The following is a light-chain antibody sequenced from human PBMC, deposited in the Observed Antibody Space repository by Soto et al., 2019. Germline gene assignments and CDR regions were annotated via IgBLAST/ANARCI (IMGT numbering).Light chain of an antibody. CDR3: CSYTSSSAFWV. J-gene: IGLJ3*02. CDR2: EGI. V-gene: IGLV2-23*03. CDR1: SSDVGSYNL. Sequence: QSVLTQPASVSGSPGQSITISCTETSSDVGSYNLVSWYQQYPGKAPKLMIYEGIKRPSGVSNRFSGSKSGNTASLTISGLQAEDEAAYYCCSYTSSSAFWVFGGGTKLTVL.